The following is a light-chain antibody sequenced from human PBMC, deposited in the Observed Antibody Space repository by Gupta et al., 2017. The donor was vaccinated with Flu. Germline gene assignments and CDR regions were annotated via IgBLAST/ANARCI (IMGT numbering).Light chain of an antibody. CDR2: ANT. V-gene: IGLV1-40*03. Sequence: VTISCTGSSSNIAAGFDVHWYQHLPGTAPKLLIYANTNRPSGVPDRFSGSMSGASASLAITGLQAEDEADYYCQSYDTTRWTVIFGGGTKLTVL. CDR3: QSYDTTRWTVI. CDR1: SSNIAAGFD. J-gene: IGLJ2*01.